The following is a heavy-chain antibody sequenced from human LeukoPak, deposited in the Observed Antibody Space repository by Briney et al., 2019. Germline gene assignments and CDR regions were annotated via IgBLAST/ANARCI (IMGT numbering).Heavy chain of an antibody. CDR2: IYYSGST. CDR3: ARGVYGDYFFDY. V-gene: IGHV4-59*12. D-gene: IGHD4-17*01. J-gene: IGHJ4*02. Sequence: SETLSLTCTVSGGSISSYYWSWIRQPPGKGLEWIGYIYYSGSTNYNPSLKSRVTISVDTSKNQFSLKLSSVTAVDTAVYYCARGVYGDYFFDYWGQGTLVTVSS. CDR1: GGSISSYY.